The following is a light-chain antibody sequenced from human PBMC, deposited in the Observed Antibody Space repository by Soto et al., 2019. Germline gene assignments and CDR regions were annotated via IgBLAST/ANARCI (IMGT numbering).Light chain of an antibody. J-gene: IGKJ5*01. CDR2: DAS. V-gene: IGKV1-5*01. CDR3: QQYNSYTRT. Sequence: DIEITQSPSTLSASVGDRVTITCRASQSISSWLAWYQQKPGKAPKLLIYDASSLESGVPSRFSGSGAGTEFTLTISSLQPDDVATYYCQQYNSYTRTFGQGTRLEIK. CDR1: QSISSW.